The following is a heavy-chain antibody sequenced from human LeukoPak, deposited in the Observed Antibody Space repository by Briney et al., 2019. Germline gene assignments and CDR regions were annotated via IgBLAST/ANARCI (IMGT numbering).Heavy chain of an antibody. CDR2: INHSGST. D-gene: IGHD3-3*01. CDR1: GGSFSGYY. V-gene: IGHV4-34*01. CDR3: ARHGPGGYYDFWSGYYKGFDY. J-gene: IGHJ4*02. Sequence: SETLSLTCAVYGGSFSGYYWSWIRQPPGKGLEWIGEINHSGSTNYNPSLESRVTISVDTSKNQFSLKLSSVTAADTAVYYCARHGPGGYYDFWSGYYKGFDYWGQGTLVTVSS.